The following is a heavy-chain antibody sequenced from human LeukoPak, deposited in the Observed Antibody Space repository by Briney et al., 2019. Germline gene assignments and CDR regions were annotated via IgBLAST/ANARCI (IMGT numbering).Heavy chain of an antibody. CDR2: ISGGGEST. J-gene: IGHJ4*02. CDR3: ARRSGRRYEY. V-gene: IGHV3-48*03. D-gene: IGHD5-24*01. CDR1: GFTFRSYE. Sequence: PGGSLRLSCAASGFTFRSYEMNWVRRAPGRGREWVSHISGGGESTVYPDDVKGRFTISRDNAKNSLYLQMNSLRVEDTGVYYCARRSGRRYEYWGQGVLVTVSP.